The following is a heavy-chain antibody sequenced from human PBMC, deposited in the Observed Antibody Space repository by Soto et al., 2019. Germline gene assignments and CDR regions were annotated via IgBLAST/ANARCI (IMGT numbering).Heavy chain of an antibody. CDR2: IIPIFGTA. V-gene: IGHV1-69*13. Sequence: SVKVSCKASGGTFSSYAISWVRQAPGQGLEWMGGIIPIFGTANYAQKFQGRVTITADESTSTAYMELSSLGSEDTAVYYCARIGGNSTGAFDIWGQGTMVTVSS. J-gene: IGHJ3*02. CDR1: GGTFSSYA. CDR3: ARIGGNSTGAFDI. D-gene: IGHD3-10*01.